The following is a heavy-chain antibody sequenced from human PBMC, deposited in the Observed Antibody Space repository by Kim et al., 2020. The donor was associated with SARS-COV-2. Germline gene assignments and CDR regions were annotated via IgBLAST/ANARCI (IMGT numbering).Heavy chain of an antibody. J-gene: IGHJ4*02. CDR1: GFTFSTSW. CDR2: IKHDGSDK. Sequence: GGSLRLSCVASGFTFSTSWMTWVRQAPGKGLEWVPNIKHDGSDKYYVDSVKGRFTISRDNAKNSLFLQMNSLRPEDTAVYYCAGPYSSAWALGYWGPGTLVTVSS. D-gene: IGHD6-19*01. V-gene: IGHV3-7*03. CDR3: AGPYSSAWALGY.